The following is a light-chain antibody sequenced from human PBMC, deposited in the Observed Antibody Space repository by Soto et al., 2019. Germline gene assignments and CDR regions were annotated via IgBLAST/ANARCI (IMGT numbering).Light chain of an antibody. CDR3: SSYAGSSKV. V-gene: IGLV2-8*01. CDR1: SSDVGGYNY. Sequence: SVLTQPPSASGSPGQSVAISCTGTSSDVGGYNYVSWYQQHPGKAPKLMIYEVNKRPSGVPDRFSGSKSGNTASLTVSGLQAEDEPDYSCSSYAGSSKVFGTGTKVTVL. J-gene: IGLJ1*01. CDR2: EVN.